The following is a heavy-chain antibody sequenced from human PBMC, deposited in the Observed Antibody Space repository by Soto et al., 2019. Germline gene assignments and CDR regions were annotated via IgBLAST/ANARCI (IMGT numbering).Heavy chain of an antibody. Sequence: EVQLVQSGAEVKKPGESLKISCKGSGYSFNSYWIGWVRQMPGKGLEWMGSINPGDSDTRYSPSFQGQVTISADKSITXXYLQWSSLKASDTAMYYCARRNVDGYNSGWNWFDPWGQGTLVTVSS. CDR1: GYSFNSYW. CDR2: INPGDSDT. V-gene: IGHV5-51*01. CDR3: ARRNVDGYNSGWNWFDP. J-gene: IGHJ5*02. D-gene: IGHD1-1*01.